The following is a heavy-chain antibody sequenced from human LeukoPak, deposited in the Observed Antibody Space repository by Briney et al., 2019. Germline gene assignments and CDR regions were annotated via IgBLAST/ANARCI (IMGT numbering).Heavy chain of an antibody. Sequence: SETLSLTCTVSSGSISSSSYYWGWIRQPPGKGLEWIGSIYYSGSTYYNPSLKSRVTISVDTSKNQFSLKLSSVTAADTAVYYCASPRMVRGVIGFDYWGQGTLVTVSS. CDR3: ASPRMVRGVIGFDY. J-gene: IGHJ4*02. CDR1: SGSISSSSYY. D-gene: IGHD3-10*01. V-gene: IGHV4-39*01. CDR2: IYYSGST.